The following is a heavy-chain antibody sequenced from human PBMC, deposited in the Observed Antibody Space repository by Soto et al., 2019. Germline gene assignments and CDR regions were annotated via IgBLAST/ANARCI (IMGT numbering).Heavy chain of an antibody. J-gene: IGHJ4*02. CDR3: ARDPELRYFDWLFLDY. D-gene: IGHD3-9*01. CDR1: GFTFSSYA. Sequence: GWSLRLSCAASGFTFSSYAMHWVRQAPGKGLEWVAVISYDGSNKYYADSVKGRFTISRDNSKNTLYLQMNSLRAEDTAVYYCARDPELRYFDWLFLDYWGQGTLVTVSS. CDR2: ISYDGSNK. V-gene: IGHV3-30-3*01.